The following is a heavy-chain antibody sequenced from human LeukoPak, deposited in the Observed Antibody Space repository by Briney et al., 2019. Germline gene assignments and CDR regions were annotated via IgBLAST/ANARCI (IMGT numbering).Heavy chain of an antibody. Sequence: TGGSLRLSCAASGFTFSSYAMSWVRQAPGKRLEWVSAISGSGGSTYYADSVKGRFTISRDNSKNTLYLQMNSLRAEDTAVYYCAKDRSNGYNWFDPWGQGTLVTVSS. CDR3: AKDRSNGYNWFDP. CDR1: GFTFSSYA. J-gene: IGHJ5*02. D-gene: IGHD2-8*01. CDR2: ISGSGGST. V-gene: IGHV3-23*01.